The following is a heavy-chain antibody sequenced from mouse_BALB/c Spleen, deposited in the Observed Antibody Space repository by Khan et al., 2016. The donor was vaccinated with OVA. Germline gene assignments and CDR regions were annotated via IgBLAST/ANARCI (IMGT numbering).Heavy chain of an antibody. CDR2: ILPGSGST. D-gene: IGHD1-1*02. Sequence: VELVESGAELMKPGASVKISCKATGYTFSSYWIEWVKQRPGHGLEWVGEILPGSGSTNYNEKFKGKATFTADTSSNTAYMQLSSLTSEDSAVYYCARYGGNYGWFAYWGQGTLVTVSA. V-gene: IGHV1-9*01. CDR1: GYTFSSYW. CDR3: ARYGGNYGWFAY. J-gene: IGHJ3*01.